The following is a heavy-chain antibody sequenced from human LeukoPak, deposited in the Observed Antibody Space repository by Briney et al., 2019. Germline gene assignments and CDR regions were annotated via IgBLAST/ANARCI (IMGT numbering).Heavy chain of an antibody. D-gene: IGHD2-15*01. CDR2: IYPGDSDT. CDR3: ARHLYCSGGSCYSPYGMDV. CDR1: GYSFTSYW. J-gene: IGHJ6*02. V-gene: IGHV5-51*01. Sequence: GESLKISCKGSGYSFTSYWIGWVRQMPGKGLEWMGIIYPGDSDTRYSPSFQGQVTISADKSISTAYLQWSSLKASDTAMYHCARHLYCSGGSCYSPYGMDVWGQGTTVTVSS.